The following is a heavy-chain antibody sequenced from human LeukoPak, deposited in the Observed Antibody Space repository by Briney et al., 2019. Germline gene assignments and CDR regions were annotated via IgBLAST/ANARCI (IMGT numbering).Heavy chain of an antibody. D-gene: IGHD3-16*02. CDR1: GGSMNYYY. CDR3: ARLARFEELSPRYYFDN. Sequence: SETLSLICTVSGGSMNYYYWSWIRQPPGQGLEWIGYIYYRGTTNYLPSLKDRVDISIDTSKNQFSLRLYSVTAADTAVYFCARLARFEELSPRYYFDNWGLETLVTVSS. V-gene: IGHV4-59*08. CDR2: IYYRGTT. J-gene: IGHJ4*02.